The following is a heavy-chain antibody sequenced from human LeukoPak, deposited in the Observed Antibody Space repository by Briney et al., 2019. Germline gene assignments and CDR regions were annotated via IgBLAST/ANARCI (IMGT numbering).Heavy chain of an antibody. Sequence: GASVKVSCKASGYTFTSYDINWVRQATGQGLEWMGWMNPNSGNTGYAQKFQGRVTMTRNTSISTPYMELSSLRSEDTAVHYCARDWYSSGWNWFDPWGQGTLVTVSS. CDR2: MNPNSGNT. CDR1: GYTFTSYD. D-gene: IGHD6-19*01. V-gene: IGHV1-8*01. CDR3: ARDWYSSGWNWFDP. J-gene: IGHJ5*02.